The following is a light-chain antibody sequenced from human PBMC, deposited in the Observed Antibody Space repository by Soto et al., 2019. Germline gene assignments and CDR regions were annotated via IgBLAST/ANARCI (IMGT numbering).Light chain of an antibody. CDR2: GAS. CDR1: QTVSSN. CDR3: QQYGSSPRT. Sequence: VLSQSPGTLSLSPGERATHSCRASQTVSSNLAWYEQKPGQAPRLLIYGASIRATGIPDRFSGSGSGTDFTLTITRLEPEDFAVYYCQQYGSSPRTFGQGTKVDIK. J-gene: IGKJ1*01. V-gene: IGKV3-20*01.